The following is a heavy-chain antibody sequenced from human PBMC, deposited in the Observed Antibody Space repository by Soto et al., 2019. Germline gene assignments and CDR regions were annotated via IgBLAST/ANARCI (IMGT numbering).Heavy chain of an antibody. D-gene: IGHD1-26*01. V-gene: IGHV3-30*18. Sequence: QVQVVESGGGVVQPGRSLRLSCAASGFTLKTYGVHWLRHAPGKGLERVAVISYDGSNEYYADSVKGRFTLSRDNSKNTLYLQLDSLRAEDTAVYYCAKVGDAYNSFFDPWGPGTLVTVSS. CDR2: ISYDGSNE. CDR3: AKVGDAYNSFFDP. CDR1: GFTLKTYG. J-gene: IGHJ5*02.